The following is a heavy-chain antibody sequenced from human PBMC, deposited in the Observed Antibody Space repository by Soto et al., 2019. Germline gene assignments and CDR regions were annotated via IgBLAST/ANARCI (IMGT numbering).Heavy chain of an antibody. CDR3: ARGRGGWVIHQLLNDFDI. D-gene: IGHD2-2*01. CDR2: IYYSGST. Sequence: QVQLQESGPGLVKPSETLSLTCTVSGGSISSYYWSWIQQPPGKGLEWIGYIYYSGSTNYNPSLKSRVTISVDRSKNQYSLKLSSVPAADTAVYYCARGRGGWVIHQLLNDFDIWGHGTMVTVSS. CDR1: GGSISSYY. V-gene: IGHV4-59*01. J-gene: IGHJ3*02.